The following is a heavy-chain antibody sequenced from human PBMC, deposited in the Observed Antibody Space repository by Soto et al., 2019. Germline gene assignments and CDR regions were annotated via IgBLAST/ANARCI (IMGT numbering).Heavy chain of an antibody. D-gene: IGHD7-27*01. CDR1: GGSVSSGDHA. CDR3: GRDNWGSIDY. V-gene: IGHV4-61*08. J-gene: IGHJ4*02. Sequence: QMQLQESGAGLVKPSETRSLNCVVSGGSVSSGDHAWGWIRQPPGKGLEWIGYSRSVNYNPTLRSRVTISLDTAKNQSSLKLCSVTAADTAVYYCGRDNWGSIDYWGQGTQVTVSS. CDR2: SRSV.